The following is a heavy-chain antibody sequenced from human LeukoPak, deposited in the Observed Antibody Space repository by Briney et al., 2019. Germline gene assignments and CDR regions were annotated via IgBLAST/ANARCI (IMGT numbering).Heavy chain of an antibody. D-gene: IGHD3-16*02. CDR2: TNTDGSST. CDR1: GFTFSRYW. J-gene: IGHJ4*02. CDR3: TRGYPIFDY. V-gene: IGHV3-74*01. Sequence: GGSLRLSCAASGFTFSRYWMHWVRQAPGKGLVWVSRTNTDGSSTSYADSVKGRFTISRDNAKNTLYLQMNSLRVEDTAVYYCTRGYPIFDYWGQGTLVTVSS.